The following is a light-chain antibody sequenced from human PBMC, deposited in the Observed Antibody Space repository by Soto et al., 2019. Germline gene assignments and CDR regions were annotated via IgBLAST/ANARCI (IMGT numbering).Light chain of an antibody. Sequence: EIVLTQSPATLSLSPGERDTISCRASQSVSSYLAWYQQKPGQAPRLLIYDASNRATGIPARFSGSGSGTDFTLTISSLEPEDFAVYYCQQRSNWRLTFGQGTNVDIK. V-gene: IGKV3-11*01. J-gene: IGKJ1*01. CDR3: QQRSNWRLT. CDR2: DAS. CDR1: QSVSSY.